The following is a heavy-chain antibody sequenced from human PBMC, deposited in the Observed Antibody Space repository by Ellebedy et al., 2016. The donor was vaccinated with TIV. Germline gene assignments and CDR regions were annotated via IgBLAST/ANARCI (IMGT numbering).Heavy chain of an antibody. CDR3: AQQRALWFGPDY. Sequence: GESLKISCAASGFTFSDYWMHWVRQPPGKGLVWVSRIKSDGSSTRYADSVRGRFTISRDNAENTLYLQMDSLGADDTAMYYCAQQRALWFGPDYWGQGTVVTVAS. V-gene: IGHV3-74*01. J-gene: IGHJ4*02. CDR2: IKSDGSST. CDR1: GFTFSDYW. D-gene: IGHD3-10*01.